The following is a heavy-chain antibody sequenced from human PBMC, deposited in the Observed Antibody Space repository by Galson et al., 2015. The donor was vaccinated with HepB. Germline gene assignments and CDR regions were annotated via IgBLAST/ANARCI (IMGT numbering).Heavy chain of an antibody. J-gene: IGHJ4*02. CDR1: GFTFSSYG. V-gene: IGHV3-30*18. CDR2: ISYDGSNK. D-gene: IGHD3-3*01. Sequence: SLRLSCAASGFTFSSYGMHWVRQAPGKGLEWVAVISYDGSNKYYADSVKGRFTISRDNSKNTLYLQMNSLRAEDTAVYYCAKSYLTIFGVVTVPGDYWGQGTLVTVSS. CDR3: AKSYLTIFGVVTVPGDY.